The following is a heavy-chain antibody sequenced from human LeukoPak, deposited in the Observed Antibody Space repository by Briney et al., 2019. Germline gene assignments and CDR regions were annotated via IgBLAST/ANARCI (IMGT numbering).Heavy chain of an antibody. D-gene: IGHD3-10*01. V-gene: IGHV4-34*01. CDR2: INHSGST. J-gene: IGHJ4*02. CDR1: GGSFSGYY. Sequence: SETLSLTCAVYGGSFSGYYWSWIRQPPGKGLEWIGEINHSGSTNYNPSLKSRVTISVDTSKNQFSLKLSSVTAADTAVYYCARGSVQYYFDYWGQGTLVTVSS. CDR3: ARGSVQYYFDY.